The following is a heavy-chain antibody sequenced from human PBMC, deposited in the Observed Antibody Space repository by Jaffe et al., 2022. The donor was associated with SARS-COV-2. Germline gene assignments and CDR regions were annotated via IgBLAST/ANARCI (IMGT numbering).Heavy chain of an antibody. Sequence: EVQLVESGGGLIQPGGSLRLSCAASGFTVSSNYMSWVRQAPGKGLEWVSVIYSGGSTYYADSVKGRFTISRDNSKNTLYLQMNSLRAEDTAVYYCARAQGYYYDSSGYAHHPYGMDVWGQGTTVTVSS. V-gene: IGHV3-53*01. CDR3: ARAQGYYYDSSGYAHHPYGMDV. CDR1: GFTVSSNY. D-gene: IGHD3-22*01. J-gene: IGHJ6*02. CDR2: IYSGGST.